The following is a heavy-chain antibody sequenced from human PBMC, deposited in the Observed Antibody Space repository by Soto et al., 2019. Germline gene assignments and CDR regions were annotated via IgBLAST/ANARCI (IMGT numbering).Heavy chain of an antibody. D-gene: IGHD4-17*01. Sequence: QITLKESGPTLVKPTQTLTLTCTFSGFSLSTSGVGVGWIRQPPGKALEWLALIYWDDDKRYSPSLKSRLTITKDTSKNQVVLTMTNMDPVDTATYYCAHNGGVTTTDAFDIWGQGTMVTVSS. CDR2: IYWDDDK. CDR3: AHNGGVTTTDAFDI. CDR1: GFSLSTSGVG. V-gene: IGHV2-5*02. J-gene: IGHJ3*02.